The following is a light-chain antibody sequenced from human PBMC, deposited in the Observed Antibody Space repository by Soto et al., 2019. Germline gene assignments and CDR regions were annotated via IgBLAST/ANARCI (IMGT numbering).Light chain of an antibody. Sequence: EIVMTQSPATLSASPGERATLSCRASQRVSSDLVWYQQKPGQAPRLLIYGASTRATGIPVRFSGSGSGTEFTLTISSLQSEDFAVYYCQQYNNWPLTFGGGTKVDIK. V-gene: IGKV3-15*01. CDR2: GAS. CDR3: QQYNNWPLT. J-gene: IGKJ4*01. CDR1: QRVSSD.